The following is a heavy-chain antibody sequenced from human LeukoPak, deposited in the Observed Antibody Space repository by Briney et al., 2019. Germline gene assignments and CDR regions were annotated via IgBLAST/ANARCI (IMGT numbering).Heavy chain of an antibody. V-gene: IGHV1-8*01. D-gene: IGHD3-3*01. CDR2: MNPNSGNT. J-gene: IGHJ6*03. Sequence: ASVKVSCKASGYTFTSYDINWVRQATGQGLEWMGWMNPNSGNTGYAQKFQGRVTMTRNTSISTAYMELSSLRSEDTAVYYCARSTSVLRFLEWSVYYYMDVWGKGTTVTVSS. CDR1: GYTFTSYD. CDR3: ARSTSVLRFLEWSVYYYMDV.